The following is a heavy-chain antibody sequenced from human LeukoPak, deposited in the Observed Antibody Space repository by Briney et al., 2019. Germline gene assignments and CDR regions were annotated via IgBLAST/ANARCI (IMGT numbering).Heavy chain of an antibody. J-gene: IGHJ4*02. CDR1: GFTFSSYG. CDR2: IRYGGSNK. Sequence: GGSLRLSCAASGFTFSSYGMHWVRQAPGKGLEWVAFIRYGGSNKYYADSVKGRFTISRDNSKNTLYLQMNSLRAEDTAVYYCAKDPRNSSGWYGTYYFDYWGQGTLVTVSS. V-gene: IGHV3-30*02. D-gene: IGHD6-19*01. CDR3: AKDPRNSSGWYGTYYFDY.